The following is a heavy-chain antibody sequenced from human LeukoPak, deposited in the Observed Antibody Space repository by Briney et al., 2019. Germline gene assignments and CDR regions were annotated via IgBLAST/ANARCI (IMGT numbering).Heavy chain of an antibody. V-gene: IGHV4-39*01. CDR2: IYYSGST. J-gene: IGHJ4*02. D-gene: IGHD6-19*01. CDR3: ARLRQQWLVNFDY. Sequence: SETLSLTCTVSGGSISSSSYYWGWIRQPPGKGLEWIGSIYYSGSTYYNPSLKSRVTISVDTSKNQFSLKLSSVTAADTAVYYCARLRQQWLVNFDYWGQGTLVTVSS. CDR1: GGSISSSSYY.